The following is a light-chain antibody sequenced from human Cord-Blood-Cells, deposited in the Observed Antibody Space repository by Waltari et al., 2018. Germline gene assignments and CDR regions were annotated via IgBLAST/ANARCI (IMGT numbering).Light chain of an antibody. V-gene: IGLV1-47*01. CDR2: RNN. CDR1: SSTIGSNY. CDR3: AAWDDSLSGYV. Sequence: QSVLTQPPSPSGTPGQRVTIPRSRSSSTIGSNYVYWYQQLPGTAPKLLIYRNNQRPSGVPDRFSGSKSGTSASLAISGLRSEDEADYYCAAWDDSLSGYVFGTGTKVTVL. J-gene: IGLJ1*01.